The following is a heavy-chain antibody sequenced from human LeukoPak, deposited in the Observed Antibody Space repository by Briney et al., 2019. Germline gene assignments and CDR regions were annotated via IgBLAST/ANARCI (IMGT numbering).Heavy chain of an antibody. CDR3: ARVSYYGSSYFDY. Sequence: TGGSLRLSCAASGFTFSSYEMNWVRQAPGKGLEWVSYISSSGSTIYYADSVKGRFTISRDNAKNSLYLQMNSLRAEDTAVYYCARVSYYGSSYFDYWGQGTLVTVSS. D-gene: IGHD3-22*01. J-gene: IGHJ4*02. V-gene: IGHV3-48*03. CDR2: ISSSGSTI. CDR1: GFTFSSYE.